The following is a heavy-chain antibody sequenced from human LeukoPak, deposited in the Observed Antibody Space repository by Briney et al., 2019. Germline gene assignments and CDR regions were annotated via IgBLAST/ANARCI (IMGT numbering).Heavy chain of an antibody. V-gene: IGHV3-23*01. CDR2: ISDSGGST. CDR1: GFTLSNYA. J-gene: IGHJ4*02. CDR3: ATQNFDY. Sequence: GGSLRLSCAASGFTLSNYAMSWVRQAPGQGLEWFSTISDSGGSTYYADSVKGRFTLSRDNSKSTLSLQMNSLRADDTAVYYCATQNFDYWGQGTLVTVSS.